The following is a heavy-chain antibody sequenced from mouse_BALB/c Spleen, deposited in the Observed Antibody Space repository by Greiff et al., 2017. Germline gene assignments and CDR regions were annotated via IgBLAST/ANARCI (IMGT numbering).Heavy chain of an antibody. V-gene: IGHV1-69*01. CDR1: GYTFTDYW. CDR2: IDTSDSYT. CDR3: ARDGYDGYFDV. D-gene: IGHD2-2*01. Sequence: VQLQQPGAELVMPGASVKMSCKASGYTFTDYWMHWVKQRPGQGLEWIGAIDTSDSYTSYNQKFKGKATLTVDESSSTAYMQLSSLTSEDSAVYYCARDGYDGYFDVWGAGTTVTVSS. J-gene: IGHJ1*01.